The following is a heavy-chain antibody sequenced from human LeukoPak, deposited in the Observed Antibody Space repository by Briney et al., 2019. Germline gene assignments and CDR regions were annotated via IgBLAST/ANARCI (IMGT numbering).Heavy chain of an antibody. J-gene: IGHJ6*02. V-gene: IGHV3-23*01. CDR3: AKDLRGYSGYDFYYYYYGMDV. D-gene: IGHD5-12*01. CDR1: GFTFSSYA. CDR2: ISGSGGST. Sequence: PGGSLRLSCAASGFTFSSYAMSWVRQAPGKGLEWVSGISGSGGSTYYADSVKGRFTISRDNSKNTLYLQMNSLRAEDTALYYCAKDLRGYSGYDFYYYYYGMDVWGQGTTVTVSS.